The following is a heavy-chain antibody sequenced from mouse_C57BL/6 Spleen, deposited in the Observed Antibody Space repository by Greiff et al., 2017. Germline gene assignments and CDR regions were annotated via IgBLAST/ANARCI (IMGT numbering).Heavy chain of an antibody. CDR3: ARRGLNWYLDV. Sequence: EVQLQQSGPELVKPGASVKISCKASGYTFTDYYMNWVKQSHGKSLEWIGDINPNNGGTSYNQKFKGKATLTVDKSSSTAYMELRSLTSEDSAVYYCARRGLNWYLDVWGKGTTVTVSS. D-gene: IGHD2-4*01. J-gene: IGHJ1*03. CDR2: INPNNGGT. CDR1: GYTFTDYY. V-gene: IGHV1-26*01.